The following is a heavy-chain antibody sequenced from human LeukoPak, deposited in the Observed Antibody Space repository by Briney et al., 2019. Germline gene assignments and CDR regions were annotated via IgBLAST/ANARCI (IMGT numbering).Heavy chain of an antibody. CDR3: SREEDYYDSSGYYHFFEH. D-gene: IGHD3-22*01. CDR2: INPNSGGT. J-gene: IGHJ4*02. Sequence: GGSVKVSCKASGYTFTGYYMHWVRQAPGQGLEWMGRINPNSGGTNYAEKFKGSVTMTRDTSIRQAYMELSRLRSDDTDVYYCSREEDYYDSSGYYHFFEHWAQRTLVSVSS. CDR1: GYTFTGYY. V-gene: IGHV1-2*05.